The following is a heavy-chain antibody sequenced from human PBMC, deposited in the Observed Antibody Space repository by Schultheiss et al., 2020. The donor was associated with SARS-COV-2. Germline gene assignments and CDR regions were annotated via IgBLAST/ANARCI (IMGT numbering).Heavy chain of an antibody. CDR2: IWFDGSQS. D-gene: IGHD3-3*01. Sequence: GESLKISCAASGFIFSSFGMHWVRQAPGKGLEWVGVIWFDGSQSVYADSVKGRFTISRDNSDNTLYLQMNSLRVEDTAVYYCARGAKKGEIPTIWVHWGQGALVTVSS. CDR1: GFIFSSFG. CDR3: ARGAKKGEIPTIWVH. V-gene: IGHV3-33*01. J-gene: IGHJ4*02.